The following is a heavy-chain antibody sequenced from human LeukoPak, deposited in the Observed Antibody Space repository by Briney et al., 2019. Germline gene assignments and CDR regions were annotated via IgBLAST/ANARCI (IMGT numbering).Heavy chain of an antibody. V-gene: IGHV4-39*01. J-gene: IGHJ4*02. CDR2: VYYSATT. D-gene: IGHD3-10*01. CDR1: EGSLRNGHYF. CDR3: ARHMWGLYGSGSFDY. Sequence: LEALSVTCTVPEGSLRNGHYFWGWISQPPRNGLEWIGIVYYSATTHYSPSLKSRASISVDTSKNQFSLKLTSVTAEDTALYYCARHMWGLYGSGSFDYWGQGTLVTVSS.